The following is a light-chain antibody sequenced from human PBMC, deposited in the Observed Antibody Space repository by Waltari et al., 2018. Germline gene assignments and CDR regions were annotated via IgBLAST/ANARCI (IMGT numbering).Light chain of an antibody. Sequence: QSALTQPASMSGPPGPSLPLSCTGPSSAVDGFNFVSWYQQYPGKAPKLIIYDVANRPSGVSHRFSGSRSDNTASLTISGLQAEDEADYYCSSYTSVNTRFGGGTKLTVL. CDR3: SSYTSVNTR. CDR1: SSAVDGFNF. J-gene: IGLJ2*01. V-gene: IGLV2-14*03. CDR2: DVA.